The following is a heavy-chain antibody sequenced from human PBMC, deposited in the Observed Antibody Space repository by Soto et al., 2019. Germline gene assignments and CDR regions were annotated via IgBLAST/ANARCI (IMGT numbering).Heavy chain of an antibody. CDR3: LRDIFGVVIFDS. CDR1: GFRFSDSA. D-gene: IGHD3-3*01. Sequence: WGSLRLSCSASGFRFSDSAIHWVRQAPLKRLEYVSAISTNGRSTYYADSVKGRFTISRDNSKNTVHLQMSSLRAEDTAVYYCLRDIFGVVIFDSWGQGTPVTVSS. J-gene: IGHJ4*02. V-gene: IGHV3-64D*06. CDR2: ISTNGRST.